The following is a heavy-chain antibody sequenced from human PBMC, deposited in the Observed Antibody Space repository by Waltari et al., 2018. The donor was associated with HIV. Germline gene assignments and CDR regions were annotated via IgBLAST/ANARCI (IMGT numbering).Heavy chain of an antibody. CDR3: AAYSSGWYYSGMDV. D-gene: IGHD6-19*01. CDR1: GGSFRGYY. Sequence: QVQLQQWGAGLLKPSETLSLTCAVYGGSFRGYYWSWIRQPPGKGLEWIGEINHSGSTNYNPSLKSRVTISVDTSKNQFSLKLSSVTAADTAVYYCAAYSSGWYYSGMDVWGQGTTVTVSS. CDR2: INHSGST. J-gene: IGHJ6*02. V-gene: IGHV4-34*01.